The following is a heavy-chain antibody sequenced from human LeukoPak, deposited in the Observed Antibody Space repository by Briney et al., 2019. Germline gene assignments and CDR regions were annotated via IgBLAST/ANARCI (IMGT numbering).Heavy chain of an antibody. J-gene: IGHJ6*02. CDR2: IYYSGST. V-gene: IGHV4-61*01. CDR1: GGSVSSGSYY. Sequence: SETLSLTCTVSGGSVSSGSYYWSWIRQPPGKGLEWIGYIYYSGSTNYNPSLKSRVTISVDTSKNQFSLKLSSVTAADTAVYYCARDSDYDCGMDVWGQGTTVTVSS. CDR3: ARDSDYDCGMDV.